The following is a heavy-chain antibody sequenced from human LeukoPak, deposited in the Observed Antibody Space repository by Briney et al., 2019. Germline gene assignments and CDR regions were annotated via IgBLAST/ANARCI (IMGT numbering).Heavy chain of an antibody. D-gene: IGHD3-10*01. Sequence: SVKVSCKASEGTYRSDTINWVRQATGQGLEWLGGITPVFGTQKYAQKLKDRVTITADESTTTSYVELSGLTSDDTAIYHCARGGGNFYGSGSSRQYYYYFRDVWGTGTTVTVSS. CDR2: ITPVFGTQ. J-gene: IGHJ6*03. V-gene: IGHV1-69*01. CDR1: EGTYRSDT. CDR3: ARGGGNFYGSGSSRQYYYYFRDV.